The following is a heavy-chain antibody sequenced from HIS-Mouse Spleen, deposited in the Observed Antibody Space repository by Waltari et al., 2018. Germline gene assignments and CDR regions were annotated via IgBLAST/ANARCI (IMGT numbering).Heavy chain of an antibody. CDR2: ISGSGGST. Sequence: EVQLLESGGGLVQPGGSLRLSCAASGFTFSSYAMSWVRQAPGKGLGWVPAISGSGGSTYYADSVKGRFTISRDNSKNTLYLQMNSLRAEDTAVYYCAKVWPELKTVDTPMAFDYWGQGTLVTVSS. CDR3: AKVWPELKTVDTPMAFDY. D-gene: IGHD5-18*01. V-gene: IGHV3-23*01. CDR1: GFTFSSYA. J-gene: IGHJ4*02.